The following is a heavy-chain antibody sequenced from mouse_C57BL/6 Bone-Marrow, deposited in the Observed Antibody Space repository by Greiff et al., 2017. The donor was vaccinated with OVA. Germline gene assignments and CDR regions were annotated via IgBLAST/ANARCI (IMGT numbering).Heavy chain of an antibody. Sequence: QVQLQQPGAELVKPGASVKLSCKASGYTFTSYWMHWVKQRPGQGLEWIGMIHPNSGSTNYNEKFKSKATLTVDKSSSTAYMQLSSLTSEDSAVYYCAREGYYGSSIWFAYWGQGTLVTVSA. CDR1: GYTFTSYW. D-gene: IGHD1-1*01. CDR2: IHPNSGST. J-gene: IGHJ3*01. V-gene: IGHV1-64*01. CDR3: AREGYYGSSIWFAY.